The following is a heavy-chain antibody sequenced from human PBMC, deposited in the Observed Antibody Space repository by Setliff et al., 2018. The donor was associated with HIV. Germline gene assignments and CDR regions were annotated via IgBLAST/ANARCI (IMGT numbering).Heavy chain of an antibody. CDR3: AREFVALGNHFDK. CDR1: GFTFSDYY. Sequence: PGGSLRLSCAASGFTFSDYYMSWIRQAPGKGLEWISYISSSGSTIYYADSVRGRFTISRDNAKNSVYLQMNSLRADDTALYYCAREFVALGNHFDKWGQGTLVTVSS. J-gene: IGHJ4*02. V-gene: IGHV3-11*04. CDR2: ISSSGSTI.